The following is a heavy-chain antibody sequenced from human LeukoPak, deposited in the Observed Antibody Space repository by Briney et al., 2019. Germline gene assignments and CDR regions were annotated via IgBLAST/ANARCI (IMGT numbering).Heavy chain of an antibody. CDR3: ARDAGIAAAGIIWFDP. Sequence: SETLSLTCAVCGGSFSGYYWSWIRQPPGKGLEWIGEINHSGSTNYNPSLKSRVTISVDTSKNQFSLKLSSVTVADTAVYYCARDAGIAAAGIIWFDPWGQGTLVTVSS. CDR2: INHSGST. V-gene: IGHV4-34*01. D-gene: IGHD6-13*01. CDR1: GGSFSGYY. J-gene: IGHJ5*02.